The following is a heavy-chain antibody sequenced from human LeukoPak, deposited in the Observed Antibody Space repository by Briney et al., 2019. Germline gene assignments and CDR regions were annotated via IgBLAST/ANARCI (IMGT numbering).Heavy chain of an antibody. V-gene: IGHV1-69*13. CDR2: IIPIFGTA. CDR3: ARGHSSSWYLMRDNWFDP. J-gene: IGHJ5*02. CDR1: GGTFSSYA. Sequence: SVKVSCKASGGTFSSYAISWVRQAPGQGREWMGGIIPIFGTANYAQKFQGRVTITADESTSTAYMELSSLRSEDTAVYYCARGHSSSWYLMRDNWFDPWGQGTLVTVSS. D-gene: IGHD6-13*01.